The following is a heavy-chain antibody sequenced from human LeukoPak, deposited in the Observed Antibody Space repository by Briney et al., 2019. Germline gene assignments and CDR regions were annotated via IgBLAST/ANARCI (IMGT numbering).Heavy chain of an antibody. Sequence: SETLSLTCTVSGGSISSNSYYWGWIRQPPGKGLEWIGSISYSGTTYYSPSLKSRVTISVDTSKNQFSLRLSSVTAADPAVYYCARALEGTTGRFDYWGQGTLVTVSS. J-gene: IGHJ4*02. V-gene: IGHV4-39*07. CDR3: ARALEGTTGRFDY. CDR2: ISYSGTT. CDR1: GGSISSNSYY. D-gene: IGHD1-7*01.